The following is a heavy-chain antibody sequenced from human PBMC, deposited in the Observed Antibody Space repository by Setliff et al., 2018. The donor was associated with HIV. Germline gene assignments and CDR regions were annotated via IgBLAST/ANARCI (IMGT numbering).Heavy chain of an antibody. D-gene: IGHD6-19*01. Sequence: PSETLSLTCAVSGYSITSGYFWGWIRQPPGKGLEWIGNFYHSGSTYYNPSLKSRATILVDTSKNQFSLKLTSVTVADTAVYFCARVGGKGYSNFLDSWGQGLLVTVSS. V-gene: IGHV4-38-2*01. CDR2: FYHSGST. J-gene: IGHJ4*02. CDR3: ARVGGKGYSNFLDS. CDR1: GYSITSGYF.